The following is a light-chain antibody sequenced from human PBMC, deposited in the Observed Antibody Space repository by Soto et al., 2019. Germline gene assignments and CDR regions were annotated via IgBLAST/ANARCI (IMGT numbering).Light chain of an antibody. CDR1: QGISSY. CDR2: AAS. V-gene: IGKV1-9*01. Sequence: IQLTQSPSSLSASVGDRFTITCRASQGISSYLAWYQQKPGKAPKLLIYAASTLQSGVPSRFSGSGSGTDFTLTISSLQPEDFATYYCQELNSYPRTFGQGTRLEI. J-gene: IGKJ5*01. CDR3: QELNSYPRT.